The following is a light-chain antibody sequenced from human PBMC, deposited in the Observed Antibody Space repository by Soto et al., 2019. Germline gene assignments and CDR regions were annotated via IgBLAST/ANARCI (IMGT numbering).Light chain of an antibody. Sequence: DIQMTQSPSSLSASVGDRVTITCRASESIRSYLNWYQQKPGKAPKLLIYSASTLQSGVPSRFSGSGSGTDFTLTIISLQPEDFATYYCQQSFSTPRSTFGPGTRVYI. CDR2: SAS. J-gene: IGKJ3*01. CDR1: ESIRSY. V-gene: IGKV1-39*01. CDR3: QQSFSTPRST.